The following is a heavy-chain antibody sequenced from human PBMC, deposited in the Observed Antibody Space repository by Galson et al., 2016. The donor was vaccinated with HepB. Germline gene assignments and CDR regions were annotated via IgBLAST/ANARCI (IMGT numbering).Heavy chain of an antibody. CDR3: ARDNYGYGNYLDS. D-gene: IGHD3-16*01. CDR2: ISSEGSRT. V-gene: IGHV3-30-3*01. Sequence: SLRLSCAASGFTFSSHTMHWVRQAPGKGLEWVAVISSEGSRTDYADSVEGRFTISRDISKSTVFLQMNSLRVIDTAVYYCARDNYGYGNYLDSWGQGTLVTVSS. J-gene: IGHJ4*02. CDR1: GFTFSSHT.